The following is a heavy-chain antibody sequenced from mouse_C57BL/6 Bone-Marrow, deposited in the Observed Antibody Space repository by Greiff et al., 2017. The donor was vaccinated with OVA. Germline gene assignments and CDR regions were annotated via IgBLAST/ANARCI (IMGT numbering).Heavy chain of an antibody. V-gene: IGHV14-2*01. CDR3: AFITTVYYAMDY. CDR2: IDPEDGET. Sequence: VQLQQSGAELVKPGASVKLSCTASGFNIKDYYMHWVKQRTEQGLEWIGRIDPEDGETKYAPKFQGKATITADTSSNTASLQLSSLTSEDTAVYYCAFITTVYYAMDYWGQGTSVTVSS. J-gene: IGHJ4*01. CDR1: GFNIKDYY. D-gene: IGHD1-1*01.